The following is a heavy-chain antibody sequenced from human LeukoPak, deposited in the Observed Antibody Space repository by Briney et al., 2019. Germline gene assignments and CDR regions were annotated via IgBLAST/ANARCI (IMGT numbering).Heavy chain of an antibody. V-gene: IGHV4-31*03. J-gene: IGHJ4*02. Sequence: SETLPLTCTVSGGSISSGGYYWSWIRQHPGKGLEWIGYIYYSGSTYYKSSLKSRVIISVDTSKNQISLKLSSVTAADTAVYYCARGHLRDYADYWGQGTLVTVSS. CDR2: IYYSGST. D-gene: IGHD4-17*01. CDR1: GGSISSGGYY. CDR3: ARGHLRDYADY.